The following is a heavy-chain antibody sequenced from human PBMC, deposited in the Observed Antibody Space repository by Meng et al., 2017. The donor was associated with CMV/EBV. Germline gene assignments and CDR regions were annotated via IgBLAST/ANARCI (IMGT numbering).Heavy chain of an antibody. V-gene: IGHV4-59*01. Sequence: SETLSLTCTVSGGSISSYYWSWIRQPPGKGLEWIGYIYYSGSTNYNPSLKSRVTISVDTSKNQFSLKLSSVTAADTAVYYGARVPPPDAFDIWGQGIMVTVSS. CDR2: IYYSGST. J-gene: IGHJ3*02. CDR3: ARVPPPDAFDI. CDR1: GGSISSYY.